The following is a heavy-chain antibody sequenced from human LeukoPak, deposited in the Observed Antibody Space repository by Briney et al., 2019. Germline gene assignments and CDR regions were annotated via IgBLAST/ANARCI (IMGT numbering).Heavy chain of an antibody. J-gene: IGHJ6*03. CDR1: GYTFTSYG. D-gene: IGHD5-12*01. Sequence: ASVKVSCKASGYTFTSYGISWVRQVPGQGLEWMGWISADNGKTNYAQKLQGRVTMTTDTSTTTAYMELRSLRSDDTAVYYCARRGYPVYYYYMDVWGKGTTVTISS. V-gene: IGHV1-18*01. CDR3: ARRGYPVYYYYMDV. CDR2: ISADNGKT.